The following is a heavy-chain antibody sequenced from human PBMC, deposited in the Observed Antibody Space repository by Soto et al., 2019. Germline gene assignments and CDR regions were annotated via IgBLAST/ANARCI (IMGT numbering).Heavy chain of an antibody. CDR2: IYPGDSET. V-gene: IGHV5-51*01. J-gene: IGHJ4*02. CDR1: GYNFTTFW. Sequence: PGESLKISCKGSGYNFTTFWIGWVRQMPGKGLEWMGIIYPGDSETKYSPDFEGQVTTSADRSTNTAYLQWRSLRASDTAMYYCARLGFPGAIYFDSWGLGTLVPVSS. CDR3: ARLGFPGAIYFDS.